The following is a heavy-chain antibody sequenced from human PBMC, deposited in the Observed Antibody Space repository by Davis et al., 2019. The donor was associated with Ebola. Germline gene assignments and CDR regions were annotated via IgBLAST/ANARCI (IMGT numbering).Heavy chain of an antibody. J-gene: IGHJ4*02. CDR1: GFTFSNAW. CDR3: AKVPEKKYFDY. CDR2: ISGSGGST. Sequence: GESLKISCAASGFTFSNAWMSWVRQAPGKGLEWVSTISGSGGSTYYADSVKGRFTISRDNSKNTLYLQMNSLRAEDSAVYYCAKVPEKKYFDYWGQGTLVTVSS. V-gene: IGHV3-23*01.